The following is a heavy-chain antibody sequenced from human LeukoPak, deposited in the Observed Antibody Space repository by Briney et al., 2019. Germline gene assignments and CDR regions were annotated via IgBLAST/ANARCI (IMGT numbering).Heavy chain of an antibody. V-gene: IGHV1-69*04. Sequence: SVKVSCKASGYTFTSYYMHWVRQAPGQGLEWMGRIIPILGIANYAQKFQGRVTITADKSTSTAYMELSSLRSEDTAVYYCARDSSGPSDIWGQGTMVTVSS. D-gene: IGHD3-22*01. CDR1: GYTFTSYY. J-gene: IGHJ3*02. CDR2: IIPILGIA. CDR3: ARDSSGPSDI.